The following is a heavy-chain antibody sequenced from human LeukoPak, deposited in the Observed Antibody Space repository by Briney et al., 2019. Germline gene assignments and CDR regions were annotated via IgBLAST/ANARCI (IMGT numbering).Heavy chain of an antibody. J-gene: IGHJ4*02. V-gene: IGHV1-69*04. Sequence: VASVKVSCKASGGTFSSYAISWVRQAPGQGLEWMGRIIPILGIANYAQKFQGRVTITADKSTSTAYVELSSLRSEDTAVYYCARAYSPDYYGSGSPLDYWGQGTLVTVSS. CDR3: ARAYSPDYYGSGSPLDY. CDR1: GGTFSSYA. D-gene: IGHD3-10*01. CDR2: IIPILGIA.